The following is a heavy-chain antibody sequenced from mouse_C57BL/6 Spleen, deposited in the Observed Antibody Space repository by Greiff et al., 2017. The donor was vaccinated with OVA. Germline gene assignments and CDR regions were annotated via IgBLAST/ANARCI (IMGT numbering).Heavy chain of an antibody. CDR3: ARWGLGRGWYFDV. CDR2: IYPGSGST. CDR1: GYTFTSYW. Sequence: VQLQQPGAELVKPGASVKMSCKASGYTFTSYWITWVKQRPGQGLEWIGDIYPGSGSTNYNEKFKSKATLTVDTSSSTAYMQLSSLTSEDSAVYDCARWGLGRGWYFDVWGTGTTVTVSS. D-gene: IGHD4-1*01. V-gene: IGHV1-55*01. J-gene: IGHJ1*03.